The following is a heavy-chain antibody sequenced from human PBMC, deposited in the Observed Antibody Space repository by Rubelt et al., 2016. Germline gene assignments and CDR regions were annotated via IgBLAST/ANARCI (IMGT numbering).Heavy chain of an antibody. CDR1: GYTFTYCS. J-gene: IGHJ4*02. D-gene: IGHD4-17*01. CDR3: ASRQPDYGDLDFDY. V-gene: IGHV1-68*02. Sequence: QVQLGQSEAEVKKPGASVKVSCKASGYTFTYCSLHWLQQAPGQGLERMRWITLYNGNTTYAKKFQGRVTITRDMSLRTAYIELSSLRSEDSAVYYWASRQPDYGDLDFDYWGQGTLVTVSS. CDR2: ITLYNGNT.